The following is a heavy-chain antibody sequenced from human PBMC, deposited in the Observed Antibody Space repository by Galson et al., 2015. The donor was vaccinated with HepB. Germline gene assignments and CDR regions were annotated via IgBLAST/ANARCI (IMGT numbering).Heavy chain of an antibody. Sequence: SLRLSCAGSGFTFGSYVMSWVRQAPGKGLEWLSGISGGSGWTYYADSVMGSFTISRDSSKNTLYLQMSSLRAEATAIYYCAKGVVPAAIPGGGWVDPWGQGTLVSVFS. D-gene: IGHD2-2*01. CDR1: GFTFGSYV. CDR3: AKGVVPAAIPGGGWVDP. J-gene: IGHJ5*02. V-gene: IGHV3-23*01. CDR2: ISGGSGWT.